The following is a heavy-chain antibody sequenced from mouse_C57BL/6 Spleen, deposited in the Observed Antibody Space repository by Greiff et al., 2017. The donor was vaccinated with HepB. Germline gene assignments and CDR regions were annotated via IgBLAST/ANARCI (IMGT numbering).Heavy chain of an antibody. D-gene: IGHD1-1*01. Sequence: DVMLVESGGGLVKPGGSLKLSCAASGFTFSDYGMHWVRQAPEKGLEWVAYISSGSSTIYYADTVKGRFTISRDNAKNTLFLQMTSLRSEDTAMYYCAKGVVATDYWGQGTTLTVSS. V-gene: IGHV5-17*01. CDR3: AKGVVATDY. CDR2: ISSGSSTI. CDR1: GFTFSDYG. J-gene: IGHJ2*01.